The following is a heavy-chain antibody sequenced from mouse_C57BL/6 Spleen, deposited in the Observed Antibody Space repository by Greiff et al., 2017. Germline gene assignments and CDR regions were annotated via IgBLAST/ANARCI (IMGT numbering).Heavy chain of an antibody. Sequence: QVQLQQPGAELVKPGASVKLSCKASGYTFTSYWMHWVKQRPGRGLEWIGRIDPYSGGTKYNEKFKSKATLTVDKPSSTAYMQLSSLTSEDSAVYYCARYDCVWFAYWGQGALVTVSA. J-gene: IGHJ3*01. CDR2: IDPYSGGT. D-gene: IGHD2-4*01. V-gene: IGHV1-72*01. CDR1: GYTFTSYW. CDR3: ARYDCVWFAY.